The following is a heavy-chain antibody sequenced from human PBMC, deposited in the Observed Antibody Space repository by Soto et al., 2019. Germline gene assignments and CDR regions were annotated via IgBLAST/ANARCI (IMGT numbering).Heavy chain of an antibody. V-gene: IGHV3-66*01. CDR1: GSTVSSKY. D-gene: IGHD4-17*01. Sequence: HPGGSLRLSCAASGSTVSSKYMSWVRQAPGKGLEWVSVLYSGGSTYYADSVRGRFTISRDNSKNTLYLQMNSLRAEDTAVYYCASPPNYGDSDAFDIWGQGTMVTVSS. CDR3: ASPPNYGDSDAFDI. J-gene: IGHJ3*02. CDR2: LYSGGST.